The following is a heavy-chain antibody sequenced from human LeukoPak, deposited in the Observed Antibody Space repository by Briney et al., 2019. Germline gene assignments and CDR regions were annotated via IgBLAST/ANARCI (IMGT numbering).Heavy chain of an antibody. J-gene: IGHJ4*02. CDR1: GFTFSSYS. Sequence: GGSLRLSCAASGFTFSSYSMNWVRQAPGKGLEWVAVISYEGRNKYYADSVKGRFSISRDDSKNTVFLQMNSLRSEDTAVYYCARDQLAFSGYDTLFDYWGQGTLVTVSS. CDR2: ISYEGRNK. V-gene: IGHV3-30*03. D-gene: IGHD5-12*01. CDR3: ARDQLAFSGYDTLFDY.